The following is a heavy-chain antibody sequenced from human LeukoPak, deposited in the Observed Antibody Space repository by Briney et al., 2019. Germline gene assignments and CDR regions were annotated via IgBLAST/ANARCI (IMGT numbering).Heavy chain of an antibody. J-gene: IGHJ4*02. CDR3: AKDGAWSCTD. CDR1: GFTFSNSA. Sequence: PGGALRLSCAASGFTFSNSAMHWVRQGPGKGLEWVAYIAHHGNNKYYADSVKGRFTISRDNSKRTLYLQMNSLRPDDTAMYYCAKDGAWSCTDWGQGTLVTVSS. D-gene: IGHD2-21*02. V-gene: IGHV3-30*02. CDR2: IAHHGNNK.